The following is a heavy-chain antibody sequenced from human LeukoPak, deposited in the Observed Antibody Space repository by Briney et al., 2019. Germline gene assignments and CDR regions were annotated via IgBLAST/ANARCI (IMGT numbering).Heavy chain of an antibody. V-gene: IGHV1-18*04. CDR2: ISAYNGNT. Sequence: ASVKVSCKASGYTFTGYYMHWVRQAPGQGLEWMGWISAYNGNTNYAQKLQGRVTMTTGTSTSTAYMELRSLRSDDTAVYYCARDSTNYYDSSGSYDYWGQGTLVTVSS. CDR1: GYTFTGYY. CDR3: ARDSTNYYDSSGSYDY. J-gene: IGHJ4*02. D-gene: IGHD3-22*01.